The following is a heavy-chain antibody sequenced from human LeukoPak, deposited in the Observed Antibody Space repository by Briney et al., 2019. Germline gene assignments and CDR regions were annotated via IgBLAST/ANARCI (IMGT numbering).Heavy chain of an antibody. V-gene: IGHV3-30*04. Sequence: GGSLRLSCAASGFTFSSYAMHWVRQAPGKGLEWVAVISYDGSNKYYADSVKGRFTISRDNSKNTLYLQMNSLRAEDTAVYYCARGHVRGYSYGFGYWGQGSLVTVSS. J-gene: IGHJ4*02. CDR3: ARGHVRGYSYGFGY. CDR2: ISYDGSNK. D-gene: IGHD5-18*01. CDR1: GFTFSSYA.